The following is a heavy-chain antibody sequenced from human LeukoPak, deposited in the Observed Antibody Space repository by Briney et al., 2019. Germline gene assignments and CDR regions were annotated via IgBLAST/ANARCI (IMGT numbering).Heavy chain of an antibody. D-gene: IGHD3-9*01. Sequence: PSETLSLTCTVSSDSISSSTSYWGWIRQPPGKGLEYIGGIFYSGATYYHPSLKSRFTLSVDMSRNQFSLKLSSVTAADTAVYYWARLDKRVHNTFDIWGQGTMVTVSS. CDR3: ARLDKRVHNTFDI. V-gene: IGHV4-39*01. CDR2: IFYSGAT. CDR1: SDSISSSTSY. J-gene: IGHJ3*02.